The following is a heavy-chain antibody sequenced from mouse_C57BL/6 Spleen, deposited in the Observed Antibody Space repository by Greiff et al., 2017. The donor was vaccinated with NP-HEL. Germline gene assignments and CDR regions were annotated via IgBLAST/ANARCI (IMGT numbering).Heavy chain of an antibody. CDR2: IDPETGGT. D-gene: IGHD1-1*01. CDR1: GYTFTDYE. V-gene: IGHV1-15*01. J-gene: IGHJ4*01. CDR3: TRGYGSSTDY. Sequence: VQLQQSGAELVRPGASVTLSCKASGYTFTDYEMHWVKQTPVHGLEWIGAIDPETGGTAYNQKFKGKAILTADKSSSTAYMELRSLTSEDSAVYYCTRGYGSSTDYWGQGTSVTVSS.